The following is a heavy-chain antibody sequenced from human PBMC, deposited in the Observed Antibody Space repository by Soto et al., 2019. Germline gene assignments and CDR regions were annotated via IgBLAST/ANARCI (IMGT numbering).Heavy chain of an antibody. CDR2: INHSGST. J-gene: IGHJ4*02. D-gene: IGHD6-13*01. V-gene: IGHV4-34*01. Sequence: SETLSLTCAVYGGSFSGYYWSWIRQPPGKGLEWIGEINHSGSTNYNPSLKSRVTISVDTSKNQFSLKLSSVTAADTAVYYCARGRTPLKSIAAAGTHYWGQGTLVTSPQ. CDR1: GGSFSGYY. CDR3: ARGRTPLKSIAAAGTHY.